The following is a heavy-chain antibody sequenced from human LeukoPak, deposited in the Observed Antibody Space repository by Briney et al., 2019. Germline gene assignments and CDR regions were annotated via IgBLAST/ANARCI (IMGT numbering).Heavy chain of an antibody. CDR2: IYDSGST. CDR3: ARDCSGGSCYGAFDF. Sequence: SETLSLTCTVSGASIRSGDYYWSWIRQPPGKGLEWIGYIYDSGSTYYNPSLKSRITISVDMSENRFSLKLSSVTATDTAVYYCARDCSGGSCYGAFDFWGQGTMVTVSS. CDR1: GASIRSGDYY. J-gene: IGHJ3*01. D-gene: IGHD2-15*01. V-gene: IGHV4-30-4*01.